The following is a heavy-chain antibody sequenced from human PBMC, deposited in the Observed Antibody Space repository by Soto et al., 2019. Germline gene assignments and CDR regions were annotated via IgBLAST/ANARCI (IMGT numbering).Heavy chain of an antibody. CDR3: AKDPGAVADLFGDAEYFQH. CDR1: GFTFSSYA. Sequence: GGSLRLSCAASGFTFSSYAMSWVRQAPGKGLEWVSAISGSGGSTYYADSVKGRFTIPRDNSKNTRYLQMNSLRAEDTAVYYCAKDPGAVADLFGDAEYFQHWGQGTLVTVSS. V-gene: IGHV3-23*01. J-gene: IGHJ1*01. D-gene: IGHD6-19*01. CDR2: ISGSGGST.